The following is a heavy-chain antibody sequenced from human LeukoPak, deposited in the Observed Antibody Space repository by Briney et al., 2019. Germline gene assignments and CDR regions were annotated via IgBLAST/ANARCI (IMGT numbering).Heavy chain of an antibody. Sequence: SETLSLTCAVYGGSFSGYYWSWIRQPPGKGLEWIGEINHSGSTNYNPSLKSRVTISVDTSKNQFSLKLSSVTAADTAVYYCARLGKRIYGSGSYQLWLHKGFDPWGQGTLVTVSS. D-gene: IGHD3-10*01. CDR1: GGSFSGYY. CDR2: INHSGST. J-gene: IGHJ5*02. CDR3: ARLGKRIYGSGSYQLWLHKGFDP. V-gene: IGHV4-34*01.